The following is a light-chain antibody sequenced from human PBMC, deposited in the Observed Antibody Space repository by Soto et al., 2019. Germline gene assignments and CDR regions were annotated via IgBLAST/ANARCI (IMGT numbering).Light chain of an antibody. CDR1: SSDVGGYNY. CDR2: DVS. V-gene: IGLV2-11*01. Sequence: QSIRTQPRSVSVSPGQSVTISCTGTSSDVGGYNYVSWYQQHPGKAPKLMIYDVSKRPSGVPDRFSGSKSGNTASLTISGLQAEDEADYYCCSYAGSYTLGVFGTGTKVTVL. J-gene: IGLJ1*01. CDR3: CSYAGSYTLGV.